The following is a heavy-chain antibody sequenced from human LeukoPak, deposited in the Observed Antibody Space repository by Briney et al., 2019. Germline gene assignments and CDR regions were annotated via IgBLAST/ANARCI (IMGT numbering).Heavy chain of an antibody. D-gene: IGHD3-22*01. Sequence: SVKVSCKASGGTFSIYAISWVRQAPGQGLEWMGGIIPIFGTADYAQKFQGRVTITADESTSTAYMELSSLRSEDTAVYYCARSRMGYYDSSGYYYYFDYWGQGTLVTVSS. CDR2: IIPIFGTA. V-gene: IGHV1-69*13. CDR1: GGTFSIYA. J-gene: IGHJ4*02. CDR3: ARSRMGYYDSSGYYYYFDY.